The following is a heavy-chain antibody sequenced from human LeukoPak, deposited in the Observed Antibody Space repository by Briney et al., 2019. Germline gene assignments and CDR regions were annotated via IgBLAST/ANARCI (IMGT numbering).Heavy chain of an antibody. Sequence: ASETLSLTCTVSGGSLSSSNTYWGWIRQPPGKGLEWIATIYYSGSTYYNPSLKSRVTMSVDASKNQFSLKLSSVTAADTAVYYCASLLNGGVSHWFDPWGQGTLVTVSS. D-gene: IGHD7-27*01. J-gene: IGHJ5*02. CDR2: IYYSGST. V-gene: IGHV4-39*01. CDR1: GGSLSSSNTY. CDR3: ASLLNGGVSHWFDP.